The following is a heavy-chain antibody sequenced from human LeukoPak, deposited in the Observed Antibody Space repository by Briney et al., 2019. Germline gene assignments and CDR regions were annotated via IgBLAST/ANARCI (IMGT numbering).Heavy chain of an antibody. Sequence: GGSLRLSCAASGFTFSSYAMSWVRQAPGKGLEWVSTISGSDNSTYYADSVRGRFTISRDNAKNTVYLQINSLRAEDTAMYYCARGRNGFFDYWGHGTLVTVSS. D-gene: IGHD5-24*01. CDR2: ISGSDNST. CDR3: ARGRNGFFDY. J-gene: IGHJ4*01. CDR1: GFTFSSYA. V-gene: IGHV3-23*01.